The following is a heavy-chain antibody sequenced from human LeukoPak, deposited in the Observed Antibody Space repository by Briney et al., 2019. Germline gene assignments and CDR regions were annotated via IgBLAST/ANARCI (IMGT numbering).Heavy chain of an antibody. CDR1: GFTFSSYA. CDR3: AKADCSGGSCYWFDP. D-gene: IGHD2-15*01. V-gene: IGHV3-23*01. Sequence: GGSLRLSCAASGFTFSSYAMSWVRQAPGKGLEWVSAISGSGGSTYYADSVKGRFTISRDNSKNTLYLQVNSLRAEDTAVYYCAKADCSGGSCYWFDPWGQGTLVTVSS. CDR2: ISGSGGST. J-gene: IGHJ5*02.